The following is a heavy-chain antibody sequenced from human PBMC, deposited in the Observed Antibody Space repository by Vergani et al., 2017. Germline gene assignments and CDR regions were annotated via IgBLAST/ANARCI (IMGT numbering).Heavy chain of an antibody. CDR2: INSDGGST. V-gene: IGHV3-74*02. CDR3: VVATGNFDY. CDR1: GFTVSSNY. Sequence: EVQLVESGGGLVQPGGSLRLSCAASGFTVSSNYMSWVRQAPGKGLEWVSRINSDGGSTNYADSVKGRFTISRDNAKNTLYLQMNSLRAEDTAVYYCVVATGNFDYWGQGTLSPSPQ. J-gene: IGHJ4*02. D-gene: IGHD1-26*01.